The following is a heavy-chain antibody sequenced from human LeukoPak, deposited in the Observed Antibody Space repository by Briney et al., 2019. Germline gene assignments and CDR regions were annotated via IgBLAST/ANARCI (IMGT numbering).Heavy chain of an antibody. D-gene: IGHD6-13*01. J-gene: IGHJ3*02. CDR3: ARNGPTAAGAFDS. Sequence: PSETLSLTCAVSGGSITTSNWWTWVRQPPGKGLEWIGEIYHTGSTNYNPSLKSRVTISVDKSKNQFSLKLTSVTAADTAVYYCARNGPTAAGAFDSWGQGTLVTVSS. CDR1: GGSITTSNW. V-gene: IGHV4-4*02. CDR2: IYHTGST.